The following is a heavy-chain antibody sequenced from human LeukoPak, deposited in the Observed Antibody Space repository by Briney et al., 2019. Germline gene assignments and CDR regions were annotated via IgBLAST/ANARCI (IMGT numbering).Heavy chain of an antibody. Sequence: PGGSLRLSCAASGFTFSSYGMHWVRQAPGKGLEWVAVIYSGGSTYYADSVKGRFTISRDNSKNTLYLQMNSLRAEDTAVYYCARDWGSWAFDIWGQGTMVTVSS. CDR3: ARDWGSWAFDI. J-gene: IGHJ3*02. V-gene: IGHV3-NL1*01. CDR1: GFTFSSYG. CDR2: IYSGGST. D-gene: IGHD6-13*01.